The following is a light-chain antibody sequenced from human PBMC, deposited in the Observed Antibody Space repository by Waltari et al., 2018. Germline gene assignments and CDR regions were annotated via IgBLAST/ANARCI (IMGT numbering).Light chain of an antibody. Sequence: QTVVTQEPSLSVSPGGTVTLTCALSSGSLSSTSYASWYQQTPGQAPGAVVYEAAAGCCGVREGLSGAVVGNKAGVAVRGAQADDESDYYCLLYMGSGIWVFGGGTKLTVI. V-gene: IGLV8-61*01. CDR3: LLYMGSGIWV. J-gene: IGLJ3*02. CDR2: EAA. CDR1: SGSLSSTSY.